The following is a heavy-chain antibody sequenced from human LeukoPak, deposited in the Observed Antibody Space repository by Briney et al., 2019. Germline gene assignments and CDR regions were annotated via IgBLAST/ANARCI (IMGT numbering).Heavy chain of an antibody. V-gene: IGHV1-2*02. J-gene: IGHJ6*02. CDR2: INPNSGGT. CDR1: GYTFTGYY. D-gene: IGHD6-13*01. Sequence: ASVKVSCKASGYTFTGYYLHWMRQAPGQGLEWMGWINPNSGGTNYAQKFQGRVTMTRDTSISTAYMELSRLRSDDTAVYYCAKGSSWYNYGMDVWGQGTTVTVSS. CDR3: AKGSSWYNYGMDV.